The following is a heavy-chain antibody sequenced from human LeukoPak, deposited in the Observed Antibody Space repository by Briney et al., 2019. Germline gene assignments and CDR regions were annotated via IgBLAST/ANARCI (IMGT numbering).Heavy chain of an antibody. V-gene: IGHV3-21*01. CDR3: ARDVFDGSGFDY. D-gene: IGHD3-10*01. CDR1: GFTFSSYS. Sequence: GGSLRLSCAASGFTFSSYSMNGVRQAPGKGLEWVSSISSSSSYIYYADSVKGRFTISRDNAKNSLYLQMNSLRAEDTAVYYCARDVFDGSGFDYWGQGTLVTVSS. CDR2: ISSSSSYI. J-gene: IGHJ4*02.